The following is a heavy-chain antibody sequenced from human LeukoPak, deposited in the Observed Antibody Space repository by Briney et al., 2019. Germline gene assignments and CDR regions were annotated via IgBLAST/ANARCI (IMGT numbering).Heavy chain of an antibody. V-gene: IGHV3-74*01. J-gene: IGHJ4*02. CDR1: GFTFSSYW. CDR3: AKEGHYDILTGYYQGLDY. Sequence: GGSLRLSCAASGFTFSSYWMHWVRQAPGKGLVWVSRINTDGSSTSYADSVKGRFTISRDNAKNTLYLQMNSLRAEDTAVYYCAKEGHYDILTGYYQGLDYWGQGTLVTVSS. CDR2: INTDGSST. D-gene: IGHD3-9*01.